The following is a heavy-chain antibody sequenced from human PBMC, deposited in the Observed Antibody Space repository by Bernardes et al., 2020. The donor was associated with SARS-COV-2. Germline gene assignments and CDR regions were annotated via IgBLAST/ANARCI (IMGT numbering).Heavy chain of an antibody. CDR3: AIAGITIFGVRIQGGFDY. Sequence: LSLTCTVPGGSISSYHWIWLRQPAGKGLEWIGLIYTSGSTNYNPYLKSRVTMSVDTSKNQFSLKLSSVTAADTAVYYCAIAGITIFGVRIQGGFDYWGQGTMVTVSS. V-gene: IGHV4-4*07. CDR2: IYTSGST. CDR1: GGSISSYH. D-gene: IGHD3-3*01. J-gene: IGHJ4*02.